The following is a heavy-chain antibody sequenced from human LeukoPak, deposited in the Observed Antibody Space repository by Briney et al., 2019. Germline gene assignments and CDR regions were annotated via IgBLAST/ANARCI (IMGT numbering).Heavy chain of an antibody. CDR2: ISPTGSTT. Sequence: GGSLRLSCTASGFSFSGHWMHWARQLPGKGLVWVSRISPTGSTTSYADSVKGRFTVSRDNAKNTLYLQVNNLRAEDTAVYYCARGAGISGVFDIWGQGTMVTVSS. J-gene: IGHJ3*02. D-gene: IGHD6-13*01. CDR3: ARGAGISGVFDI. CDR1: GFSFSGHW. V-gene: IGHV3-74*01.